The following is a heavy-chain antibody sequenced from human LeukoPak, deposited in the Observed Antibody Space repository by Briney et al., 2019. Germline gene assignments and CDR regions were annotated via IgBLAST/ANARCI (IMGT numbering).Heavy chain of an antibody. D-gene: IGHD1-26*01. CDR2: ISPYNGNT. Sequence: ASVKVSCKASGYTFINYGITWVRQAPGQGLEWMGWISPYNGNTKYLQKLQGRVTMTTDTSTSTAYMEVRSLRSGDTAVHYCAREESIGSYQFLHDYWGQGTLVTVSS. J-gene: IGHJ4*02. CDR3: AREESIGSYQFLHDY. CDR1: GYTFINYG. V-gene: IGHV1-18*01.